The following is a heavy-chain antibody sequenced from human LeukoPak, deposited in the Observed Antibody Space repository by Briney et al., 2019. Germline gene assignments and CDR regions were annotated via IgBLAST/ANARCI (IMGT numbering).Heavy chain of an antibody. CDR3: ARDQGSSSWYPYYGMDV. CDR2: ISAYNGNT. Sequence: GASVKVSCKASGYTFTSYGISWVRQAPGQGLEWMGWISAYNGNTNYAQKLQGRVTMTTDTSTSTAYMELRSPRSDDTAVYYCARDQGSSSWYPYYGMDVWGQGTTVTVSS. CDR1: GYTFTSYG. J-gene: IGHJ6*02. D-gene: IGHD6-13*01. V-gene: IGHV1-18*01.